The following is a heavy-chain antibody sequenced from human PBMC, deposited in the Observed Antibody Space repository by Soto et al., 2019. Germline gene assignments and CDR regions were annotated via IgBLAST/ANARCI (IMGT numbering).Heavy chain of an antibody. D-gene: IGHD2-15*01. CDR1: GFTFSSCT. Sequence: EVHLVESGGGLVKPGGSLRLSCAVSGFTFSSCTMNWVRQAPGKGLEWVSSISPSTSHIYYADSVKGRFTISRDNAKNSLFVQMTSLMAEDTAVYYCSGCSGGACHQNYGMDVWGQGTTVTVSS. CDR2: ISPSTSHI. J-gene: IGHJ6*02. CDR3: SGCSGGACHQNYGMDV. V-gene: IGHV3-21*01.